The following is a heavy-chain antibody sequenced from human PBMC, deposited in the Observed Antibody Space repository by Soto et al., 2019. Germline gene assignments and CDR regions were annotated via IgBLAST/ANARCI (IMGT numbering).Heavy chain of an antibody. Sequence: GGSLRLSCAASGFTFSGYYMSWVRQAPGKGLEWVSYISSSSSYINYADSVKGRFTISRDNAKNSLYLQMNSLRAEDTAVYYCARSVGWLDYWGQGTQVTVS. V-gene: IGHV3-11*06. CDR1: GFTFSGYY. D-gene: IGHD3-10*01. J-gene: IGHJ4*02. CDR3: ARSVGWLDY. CDR2: ISSSSSYI.